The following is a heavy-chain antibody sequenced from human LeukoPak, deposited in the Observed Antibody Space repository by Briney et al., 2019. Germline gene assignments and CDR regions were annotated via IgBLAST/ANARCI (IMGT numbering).Heavy chain of an antibody. CDR1: GFTFSNYA. CDR3: AKDPAAGLPYYFDY. Sequence: GGSLRLSCAASGFTFSNYAMSWVRQAPGKGLEWVSTINGGGDYIYYADSVKGRFTISRDNSKDTLYLQMNTLRAEDTAIYYCAKDPAAGLPYYFDYWGQGTLVTVSS. D-gene: IGHD4-11*01. J-gene: IGHJ4*02. V-gene: IGHV3-23*01. CDR2: INGGGDYI.